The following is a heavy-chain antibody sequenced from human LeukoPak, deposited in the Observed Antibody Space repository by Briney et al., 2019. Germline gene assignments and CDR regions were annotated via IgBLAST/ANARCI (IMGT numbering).Heavy chain of an antibody. CDR3: ARHLSYGSGSYYNFGY. V-gene: IGHV3-48*03. Sequence: GGSLRLSCAASGFTFSSYEVKWVRQAPGKGLEWVSYISSSGTTIYYADSVKGRFTISRDNAKDSLYLQMNSPRADDTAVYYCARHLSYGSGSYYNFGYWGQGTLVTVSS. J-gene: IGHJ4*02. CDR2: ISSSGTTI. CDR1: GFTFSSYE. D-gene: IGHD3-10*01.